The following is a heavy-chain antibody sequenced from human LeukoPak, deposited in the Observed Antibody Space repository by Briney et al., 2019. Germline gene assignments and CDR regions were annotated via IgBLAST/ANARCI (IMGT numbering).Heavy chain of an antibody. V-gene: IGHV1-69*13. D-gene: IGHD2-2*01. Sequence: ASVKVSCKASGYTFTGYYMHWVRQAPGQGLEWMGGIIPIFGTANYAQKFQGRVTITADESTSTAYMELSSLRSEDTAVYYCASPRVGYCSSTSCYGAFDIWGQGTMVTVSS. J-gene: IGHJ3*02. CDR3: ASPRVGYCSSTSCYGAFDI. CDR2: IIPIFGTA. CDR1: GYTFTGYY.